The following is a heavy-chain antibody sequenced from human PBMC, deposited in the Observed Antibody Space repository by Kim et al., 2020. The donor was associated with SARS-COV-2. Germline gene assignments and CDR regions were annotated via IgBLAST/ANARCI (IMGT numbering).Heavy chain of an antibody. V-gene: IGHV3-15*01. CDR3: TTDFRRPVTFDY. Sequence: GGSLRLSCAASGFTFSNAWMSWVRQAPGKGLEWVGRIKSKTDGGTTDYAAPVKDRFTISRDDSKNTLYLQMNSLKTEDTAVYYCTTDFRRPVTFDYWGQGTLVTVSS. CDR1: GFTFSNAW. J-gene: IGHJ4*02. CDR2: IKSKTDGGTT. D-gene: IGHD4-17*01.